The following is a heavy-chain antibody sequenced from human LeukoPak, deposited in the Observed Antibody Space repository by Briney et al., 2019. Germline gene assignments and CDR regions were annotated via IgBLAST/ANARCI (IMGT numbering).Heavy chain of an antibody. J-gene: IGHJ4*02. CDR3: ARDLSSGWYRPHHYFDY. D-gene: IGHD6-19*01. CDR2: TYYRSKWYN. V-gene: IGHV6-1*01. Sequence: SQTLSLTCAISGDSVSSNSAAWNWIRQSPSRGLEWLGRTYYRSKWYNDYAVSVKSRITINPDTSKNQFSLQLNSVTPEDTAVYYCARDLSSGWYRPHHYFDYWGQGTLVTVSS. CDR1: GDSVSSNSAA.